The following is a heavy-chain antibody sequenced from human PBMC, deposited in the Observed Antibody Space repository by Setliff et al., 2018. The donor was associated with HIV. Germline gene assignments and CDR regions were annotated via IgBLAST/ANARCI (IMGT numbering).Heavy chain of an antibody. CDR2: INTNTGNP. Sequence: GASVKVSCKASGYTFNNYAMNWVRQAPGQGLELMGWINTNTGNPTYAQGFAGRFVFSVETSVSTAYLQISSLKAEDTAVYFCARDLKRPNSNFWGGYPIPFDSWGQGTLVTVSS. CDR1: GYTFNNYA. CDR3: ARDLKRPNSNFWGGYPIPFDS. V-gene: IGHV7-4-1*02. D-gene: IGHD3-3*01. J-gene: IGHJ4*02.